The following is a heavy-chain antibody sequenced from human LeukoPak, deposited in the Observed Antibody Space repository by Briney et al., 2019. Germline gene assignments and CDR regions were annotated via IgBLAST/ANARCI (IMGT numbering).Heavy chain of an antibody. Sequence: GRSLRLSCAASGFTFDDYAMHWVRQAPGKGLEWVSGISWNSGSICYADSVKGRFTISRDNAKNSLYLQMNSLRAEDTALYYCAEGTFGVVLVWGQGTLVTVSS. J-gene: IGHJ4*02. D-gene: IGHD3-3*01. V-gene: IGHV3-9*01. CDR3: AEGTFGVVLV. CDR2: ISWNSGSI. CDR1: GFTFDDYA.